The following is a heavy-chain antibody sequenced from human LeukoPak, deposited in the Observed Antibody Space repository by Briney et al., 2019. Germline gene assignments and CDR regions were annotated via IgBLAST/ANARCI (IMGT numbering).Heavy chain of an antibody. V-gene: IGHV3-23*01. J-gene: IGHJ4*02. CDR2: ISGSGSAS. D-gene: IGHD7-27*01. CDR3: AKRNVGTFDY. Sequence: GGSLRLSCAASGFTFSGYAMSWVRQAPGKGLEWVSVISGSGSASYYADSVKGRFTIARDSSKNTLYLQMNSLRAEDTAVYYCAKRNVGTFDYWGQGTLVTVSS. CDR1: GFTFSGYA.